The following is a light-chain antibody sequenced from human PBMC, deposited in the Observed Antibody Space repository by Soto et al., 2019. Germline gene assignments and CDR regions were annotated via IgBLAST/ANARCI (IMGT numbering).Light chain of an antibody. Sequence: DLQMTQSPSSLSASVGDRVTITCQASQDISNYLNWYQQKPGKAPKLLIYDASNLETGVPSRFSGSGSGTDFTVTISSLQPEDIATYYCQQYDNLLLTFGGGTKVEIK. J-gene: IGKJ4*01. CDR1: QDISNY. V-gene: IGKV1-33*01. CDR3: QQYDNLLLT. CDR2: DAS.